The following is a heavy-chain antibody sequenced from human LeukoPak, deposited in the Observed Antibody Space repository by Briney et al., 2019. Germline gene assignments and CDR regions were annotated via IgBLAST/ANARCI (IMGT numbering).Heavy chain of an antibody. D-gene: IGHD1-26*01. Sequence: PSETLSLTCAVYGGSFSGYYWSWIRQPPGKRLEWIGEINHSGSTNYNPSLKSRVSISVDTSKNQFSLKLSSVTAADTAVYYCASYFGATKVIDYWGQGTLVTVSS. V-gene: IGHV4-34*01. J-gene: IGHJ4*02. CDR3: ASYFGATKVIDY. CDR2: INHSGST. CDR1: GGSFSGYY.